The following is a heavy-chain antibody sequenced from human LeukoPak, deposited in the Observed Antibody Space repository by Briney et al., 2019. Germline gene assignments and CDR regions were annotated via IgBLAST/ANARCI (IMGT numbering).Heavy chain of an antibody. D-gene: IGHD3-22*01. J-gene: IGHJ4*02. Sequence: ASVKVSCKASGYTFTSYGISWVRQAPGQGLEWMGWISAYNGNTNYAQKFQGRVTITADKSTSTAYMELSSLRSEDTAVYYCASFARDSSGYYVDYWGQGTLVTVSS. V-gene: IGHV1-18*01. CDR3: ASFARDSSGYYVDY. CDR1: GYTFTSYG. CDR2: ISAYNGNT.